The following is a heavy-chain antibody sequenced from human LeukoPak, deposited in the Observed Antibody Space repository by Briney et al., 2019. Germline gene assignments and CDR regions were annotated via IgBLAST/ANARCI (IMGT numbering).Heavy chain of an antibody. CDR1: GYTFTGYY. D-gene: IGHD6-13*01. CDR3: AREWVAAGHNDY. J-gene: IGHJ4*02. V-gene: IGHV1-2*02. Sequence: ASVKVSCKASGYTFTGYYMHWVRQAPGQGLEWMGWINPNSGGTNYAQKFQGRVTMTRDTSTSTVYMELSSLRSEDTAVYYCAREWVAAGHNDYWGQGTLVTVSS. CDR2: INPNSGGT.